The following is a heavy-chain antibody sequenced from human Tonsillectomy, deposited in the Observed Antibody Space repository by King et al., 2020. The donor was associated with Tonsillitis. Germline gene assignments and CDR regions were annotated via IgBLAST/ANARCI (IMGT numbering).Heavy chain of an antibody. D-gene: IGHD1-26*01. CDR2: ISTYYGNT. J-gene: IGHJ4*02. V-gene: IGHV1-18*04. CDR1: GYTFTSDG. Sequence: QLVQSGAEVKKPGASVKVSCKASGYTFTSDGISWVRQAPGQGLEWMGWISTYYGNTIYAQSLQDRVTLTTDTFTNTAYMELRRLRSDDTAVYYCSRDLGNNGIVDYWGQGTLVTVSA. CDR3: SRDLGNNGIVDY.